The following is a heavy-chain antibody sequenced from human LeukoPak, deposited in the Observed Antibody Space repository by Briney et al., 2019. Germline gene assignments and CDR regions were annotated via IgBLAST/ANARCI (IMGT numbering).Heavy chain of an antibody. CDR1: GASISSYY. CDR2: IYYTGST. J-gene: IGHJ5*02. CDR3: VRALGYCSGGSCYRYNYFDP. D-gene: IGHD2-15*01. Sequence: SETLSLTCTVSGASISSYYWSWIRQPPGKGLEWLGYIYYTGSTNYNPSLKSRVTISVDTSKDQFSLILSSVTAADTAVYYCVRALGYCSGGSCYRYNYFDPWGQGTLVTVSS. V-gene: IGHV4-59*01.